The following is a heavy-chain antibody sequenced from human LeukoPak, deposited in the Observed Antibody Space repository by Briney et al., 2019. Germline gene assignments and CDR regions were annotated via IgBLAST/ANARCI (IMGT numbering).Heavy chain of an antibody. Sequence: PGGSLRLSCAASGFTFSSYEMNWVRQAPGKGLEYFSYISSSGSTIYYADSVKGRFTISRDNAKKSLYLQMNSLRAEDTAVYYCARGGYSFDYWGQGTLVTVSS. CDR3: ARGGYSFDY. CDR2: ISSSGSTI. CDR1: GFTFSSYE. V-gene: IGHV3-48*03. J-gene: IGHJ4*02. D-gene: IGHD3-22*01.